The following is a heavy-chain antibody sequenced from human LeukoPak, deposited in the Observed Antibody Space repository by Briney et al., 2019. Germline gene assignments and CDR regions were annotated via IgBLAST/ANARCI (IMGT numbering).Heavy chain of an antibody. CDR1: GFTFDDYA. V-gene: IGHV3-9*01. D-gene: IGHD4-17*01. J-gene: IGHJ4*02. CDR2: ISWNSGSI. Sequence: GGSLRLSCAASGFTFDDYAMHWVRQAPGKGLEWVSGISWNSGSIGYADSVKGRFTISRDNAKNSLYLQMNSLRAEDTALYYCAKGDDYGVTGGIGYWGQGTLVTVSS. CDR3: AKGDDYGVTGGIGY.